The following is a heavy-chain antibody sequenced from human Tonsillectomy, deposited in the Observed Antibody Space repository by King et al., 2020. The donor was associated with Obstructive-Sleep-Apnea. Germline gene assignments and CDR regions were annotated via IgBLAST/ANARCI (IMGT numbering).Heavy chain of an antibody. CDR2: ISSSSSYI. CDR3: ARVYGSYSYYFDY. J-gene: IGHJ4*02. D-gene: IGHD1-26*01. CDR1: GFTFSSYS. V-gene: IGHV3-21*01. Sequence: VQLVEYGGGLVKPGGSLRLSCAASGFTFSSYSMNWVRQAPGKGLEWVSSISSSSSYIYYADSVKGRFTISRDNAKNSLYLQMNSLRAEDTAVYYCARVYGSYSYYFDYWGQGTLVTVSS.